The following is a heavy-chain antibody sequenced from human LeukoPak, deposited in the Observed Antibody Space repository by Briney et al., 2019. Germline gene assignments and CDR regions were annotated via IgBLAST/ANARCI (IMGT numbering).Heavy chain of an antibody. V-gene: IGHV4-30-2*01. CDR1: GGSISSGGYS. CDR2: IYHSGST. CDR3: ARRTTERYFQH. J-gene: IGHJ1*01. Sequence: SQTLSLTCAVSGGSISSGGYSWSWIRQPPGKGLEWIGYIYHSGSTYYNPSLKSRVTISVDRSKNQFSLKLSSVTAADTAVYYCARRTTERYFQHWGQGTLVTVSS. D-gene: IGHD1-26*01.